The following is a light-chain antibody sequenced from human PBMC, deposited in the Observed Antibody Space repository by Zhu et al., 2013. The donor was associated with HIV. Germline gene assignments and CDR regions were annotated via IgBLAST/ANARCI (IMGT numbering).Light chain of an antibody. J-gene: IGKJ1*01. CDR1: QTIGKNY. CDR2: DAS. Sequence: EIVLTQSPGTLSLSPGERATLSCRASQTIGKNYLAWYQHKPGQAPRLLIYDASRRTTGIPDRFSGSGSGTDFTLTISSLEPEDFALYYCQQYGYSPRTFGQGTKVEIK. V-gene: IGKV3-20*01. CDR3: QQYGYSPRT.